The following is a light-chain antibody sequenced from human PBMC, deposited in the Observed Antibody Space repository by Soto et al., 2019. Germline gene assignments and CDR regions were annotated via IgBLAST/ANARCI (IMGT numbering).Light chain of an antibody. CDR3: QQYGGSPTLT. Sequence: EIVLTQSPGTLSLSPGQRATLSCRASQSITSKFVAWYQQRHGQPPRLLIYAASTRATGIPDRFNGSGSETDFTLTISRLEPEDFAVYYCQQYGGSPTLTFGEGNKVEI. CDR2: AAS. V-gene: IGKV3-20*01. J-gene: IGKJ4*01. CDR1: QSITSKF.